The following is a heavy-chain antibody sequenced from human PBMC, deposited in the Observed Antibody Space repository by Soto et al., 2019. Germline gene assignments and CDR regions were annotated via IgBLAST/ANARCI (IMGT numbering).Heavy chain of an antibody. J-gene: IGHJ6*02. CDR2: FDPEDGET. D-gene: IGHD3-3*01. CDR1: GYTLTELS. CDR3: ATVFWSGRLYYYYYGMDV. Sequence: ASVKVSCKVSGYTLTELSMHWVRQAPGKGLEWMGGFDPEDGETIYAQKFQGRVTMTEDTSTDTAYMELSSLRSEDTAVYYCATVFWSGRLYYYYYGMDVWGQGTTVTVSS. V-gene: IGHV1-24*01.